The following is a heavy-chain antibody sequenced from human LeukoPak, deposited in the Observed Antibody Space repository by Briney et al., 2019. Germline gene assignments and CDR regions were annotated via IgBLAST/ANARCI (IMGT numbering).Heavy chain of an antibody. CDR2: INAGNGNT. CDR1: GYTFTSYA. Sequence: GASVKVSCKASGYTFTSYAMHWVRQAPGQRLEWMGWINAGNGNTKYSQKFQGRVTITADESTSTAYMELSSLRSEDTAVYYCARENSSGWYIDYWGQGTLVTVSS. D-gene: IGHD6-19*01. V-gene: IGHV1-3*01. CDR3: ARENSSGWYIDY. J-gene: IGHJ4*02.